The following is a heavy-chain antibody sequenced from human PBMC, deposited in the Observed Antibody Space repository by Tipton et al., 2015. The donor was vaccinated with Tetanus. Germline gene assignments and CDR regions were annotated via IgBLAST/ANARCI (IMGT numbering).Heavy chain of an antibody. V-gene: IGHV4-39*01. CDR1: GGSISSSSYY. Sequence: TLSLTCTVSGGSISSSSYYWGWIRQPPGKGLEWIGSIYYSGSTYYNPSLKSRVTISVDTSKNQFSLKLSSVTAADTAVYYCARHYGDYPTDAFDIWGQGTMVTVSS. CDR3: ARHYGDYPTDAFDI. J-gene: IGHJ3*02. CDR2: IYYSGST. D-gene: IGHD4-17*01.